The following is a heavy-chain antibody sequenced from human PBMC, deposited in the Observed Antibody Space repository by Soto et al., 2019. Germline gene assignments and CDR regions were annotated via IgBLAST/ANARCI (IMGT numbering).Heavy chain of an antibody. CDR1: GYTFTSYA. D-gene: IGHD5-18*01. CDR2: INAGNGNT. Sequence: GASVKVSCKASGYTFTSYAMYWVRQAPGQRLEWMGWINAGNGNTKYSQKFQGRVTITRDTSASTAYMELSSLRSEDTAVYYCATDSDTAGRWFDPWGQGTLVTVSS. J-gene: IGHJ5*02. V-gene: IGHV1-3*01. CDR3: ATDSDTAGRWFDP.